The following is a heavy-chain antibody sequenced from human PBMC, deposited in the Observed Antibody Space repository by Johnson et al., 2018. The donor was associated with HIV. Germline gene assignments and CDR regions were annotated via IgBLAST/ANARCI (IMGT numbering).Heavy chain of an antibody. CDR2: ISYDGSKK. CDR3: ARSSVDYGGNPQRAFDI. J-gene: IGHJ3*02. V-gene: IGHV3-30-3*01. Sequence: QVQLVESGGGVVQPGRSLRLSCAASGFTFSSYAMHWVRQAPGKGLEWVAVISYDGSKKYYADSVKGRFTISRDHSKNTLYLQMNSLRAEDTAVYYCARSSVDYGGNPQRAFDIWGQGTMVTVSS. D-gene: IGHD4-23*01. CDR1: GFTFSSYA.